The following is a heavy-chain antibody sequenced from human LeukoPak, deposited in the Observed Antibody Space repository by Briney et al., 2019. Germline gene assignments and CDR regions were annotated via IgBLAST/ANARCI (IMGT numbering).Heavy chain of an antibody. D-gene: IGHD7-27*01. Sequence: PGGSLRLSCAASGFTFSSFWMHWGRQAPGKGLVWVSRVSPDGGDINYADSVKGRFTISRDNAKNTLYLQMSSLRAEDTAVYYCVRDTWGSFDCCGQAALVTVSS. CDR2: VSPDGGDI. V-gene: IGHV3-74*01. J-gene: IGHJ4*02. CDR1: GFTFSSFW. CDR3: VRDTWGSFDC.